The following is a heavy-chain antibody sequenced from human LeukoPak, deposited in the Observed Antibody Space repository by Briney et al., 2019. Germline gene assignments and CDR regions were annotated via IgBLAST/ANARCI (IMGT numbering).Heavy chain of an antibody. CDR2: ISSNSEST. J-gene: IGHJ4*02. Sequence: QAGGSLRLSCAASGFTFSTYPMSWVRQAPGKGLQWVSLISSNSESTAYADSVRGRFTISRDDSTNTLYLQMDSLRAEDTAVYYCARRAWLEDWGQGTLVTVSS. D-gene: IGHD5-12*01. CDR1: GFTFSTYP. V-gene: IGHV3-23*01. CDR3: ARRAWLED.